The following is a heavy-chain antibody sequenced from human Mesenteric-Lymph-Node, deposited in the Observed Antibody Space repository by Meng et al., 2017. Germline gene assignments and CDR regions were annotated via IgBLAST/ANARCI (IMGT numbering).Heavy chain of an antibody. Sequence: SVKVSCKASGGTFSSYAISWVRHAPGQGLEWMGGIIPICGTANYAQKFQGRVTITADESTSTAYMELSSLRSEDTAVYYCARNPPTYSSGWYFDYWGQGTLVTVPQ. J-gene: IGHJ4*02. CDR1: GGTFSSYA. CDR3: ARNPPTYSSGWYFDY. V-gene: IGHV1-69*13. CDR2: IIPICGTA. D-gene: IGHD6-19*01.